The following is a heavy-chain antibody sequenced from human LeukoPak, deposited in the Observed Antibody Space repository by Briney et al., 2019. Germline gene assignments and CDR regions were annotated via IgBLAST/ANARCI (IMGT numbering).Heavy chain of an antibody. Sequence: GGSLRLSCAASGFTFSSYAMSRVRQAPGKGLEWVSAISGSGGSTYYADSVKGRFTISRDNSKNTLYLQMNSLRAEDTAVYYCARHITIFGGFDYWGQGTLVTVSS. CDR1: GFTFSSYA. CDR2: ISGSGGST. CDR3: ARHITIFGGFDY. D-gene: IGHD3-3*01. V-gene: IGHV3-23*01. J-gene: IGHJ4*02.